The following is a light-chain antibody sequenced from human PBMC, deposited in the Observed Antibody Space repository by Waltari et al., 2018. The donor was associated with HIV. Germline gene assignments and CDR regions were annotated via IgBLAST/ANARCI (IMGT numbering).Light chain of an antibody. J-gene: IGKJ2*01. Sequence: DIQMTQSPSSRSASVGDRGTITCRPSQSISSYLNWYLQKPGKDPKLLIYAASSLQSVIPSRFSGSGSGTDFTLNISRLHPEYFATYYCQHTDSTPYTFGQGTKLEIK. CDR3: QHTDSTPYT. V-gene: IGKV1-39*01. CDR2: AAS. CDR1: QSISSY.